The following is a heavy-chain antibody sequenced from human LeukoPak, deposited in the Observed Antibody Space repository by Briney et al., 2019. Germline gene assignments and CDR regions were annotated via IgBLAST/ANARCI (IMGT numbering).Heavy chain of an antibody. CDR2: IRSKAFGGTM. J-gene: IGHJ4*02. CDR3: SRGYTRPGQ. D-gene: IGHD5-12*01. CDR1: GFTFGEFA. V-gene: IGHV3-49*03. Sequence: PGGSLRLSCTASGFTFGEFAMNWFRQAPGKGLEWVASIRSKAFGGTMEYAASVKGRFIISRDDSKRIAYLQMSSLRTEDTAVYYCSRGYTRPGQWGQGTLVTVSS.